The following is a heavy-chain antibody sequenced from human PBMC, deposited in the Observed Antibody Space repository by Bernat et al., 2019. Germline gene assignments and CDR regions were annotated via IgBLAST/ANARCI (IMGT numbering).Heavy chain of an antibody. J-gene: IGHJ4*02. CDR3: TRDAEYYYDSSGPFDY. CDR2: IRSKAYGGTT. Sequence: EVQLVESGGGLVQPGRSLRLSCTASGFTFGAYAMSWFRQAPGKGLEWVGFIRSKAYGGTTEYAASVKGRFTISRDDSKSIAYLQMNSLKTEDTAVYYCTRDAEYYYDSSGPFDYWGQGTLVTVSS. CDR1: GFTFGAYA. V-gene: IGHV3-49*03. D-gene: IGHD3-22*01.